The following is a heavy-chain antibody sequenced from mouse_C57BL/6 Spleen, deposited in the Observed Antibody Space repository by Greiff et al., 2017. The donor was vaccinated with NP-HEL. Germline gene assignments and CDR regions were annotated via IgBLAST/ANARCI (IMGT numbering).Heavy chain of an antibody. Sequence: EVQLVESGPELVKPGASVKMSCKASGYTFTDYNMHWVKQSHGKSLEWIGYINPNNGGTSYNQKFKGKATLTVNKSSSTAYMELRSLTSEDSAVYYCARDETEDFDYWGQGTTLTVSS. V-gene: IGHV1-22*01. CDR3: ARDETEDFDY. CDR2: INPNNGGT. CDR1: GYTFTDYN. J-gene: IGHJ2*01.